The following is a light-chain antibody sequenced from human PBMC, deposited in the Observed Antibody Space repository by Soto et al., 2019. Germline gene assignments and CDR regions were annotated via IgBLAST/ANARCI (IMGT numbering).Light chain of an antibody. V-gene: IGLV2-14*03. J-gene: IGLJ1*01. CDR3: SSHTSSTALV. CDR1: DSDIGGYDH. CDR2: DVT. Sequence: LTQPSSVSASPGQSIAISCTGTDSDIGGYDHVSWYQQHPGKAPKLLIYDVTNRPSGVSSRFSGSKAGRTASLTISGLQTEDEADYYCSSHTSSTALVFGTGTKVTVL.